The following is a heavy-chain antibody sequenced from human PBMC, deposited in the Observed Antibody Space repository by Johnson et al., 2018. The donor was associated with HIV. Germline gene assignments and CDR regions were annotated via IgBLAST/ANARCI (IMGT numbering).Heavy chain of an antibody. Sequence: VQLVESGGGLIQPGGSLRLSCAASGFIVSVNYMSWVRQAPGKGLECVSVIYSGGSTYYAGSVKGRFTISSYTSNNTLFLQMNSLRAEDTAVYYCARGSRLAAVTLGTFDIWGQGTMVTVSS. CDR2: IYSGGST. D-gene: IGHD6-13*01. J-gene: IGHJ3*02. CDR3: ARGSRLAAVTLGTFDI. V-gene: IGHV3-53*01. CDR1: GFIVSVNY.